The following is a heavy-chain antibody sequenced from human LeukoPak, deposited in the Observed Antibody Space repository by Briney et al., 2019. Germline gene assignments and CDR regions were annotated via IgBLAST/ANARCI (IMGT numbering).Heavy chain of an antibody. CDR3: ARSEGYCSSASCDAYYYYMDV. V-gene: IGHV3-21*01. CDR1: GFTFSSFS. Sequence: RSGGSLRLSCAASGFTFSSFSMNWVRQAPGRGLEWVSSISTGSSYINYADSVKGRFAISRDNAQNSLYLQMTSLRAEDTAVYYCARSEGYCSSASCDAYYYYMDVWGKGTTVTVSS. J-gene: IGHJ6*03. CDR2: ISTGSSYI. D-gene: IGHD2-2*01.